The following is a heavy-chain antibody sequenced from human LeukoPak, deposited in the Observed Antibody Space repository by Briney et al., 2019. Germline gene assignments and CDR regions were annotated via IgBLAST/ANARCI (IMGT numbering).Heavy chain of an antibody. CDR1: GGSISSSSYY. D-gene: IGHD4-17*01. CDR3: ARKCDYGDYDDAFDI. CDR2: IYYSGST. V-gene: IGHV4-39*01. J-gene: IGHJ3*02. Sequence: SETLSLTCTVSGGSISSSSYYWGWIRQPPGKGLEWIGSIYYSGSTYYNPSLKSRVTISVDTSKNQFSLKLSSVTAADTAVYYCARKCDYGDYDDAFDIWGQGKMVTVSS.